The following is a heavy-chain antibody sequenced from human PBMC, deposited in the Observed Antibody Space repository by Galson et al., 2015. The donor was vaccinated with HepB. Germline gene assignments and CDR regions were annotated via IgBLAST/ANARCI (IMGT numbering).Heavy chain of an antibody. CDR2: IRGDNDNT. D-gene: IGHD1-1*01. V-gene: IGHV3-23*01. CDR1: GFTFSSYS. CDR3: AKNGGGAGTYYFDY. J-gene: IGHJ4*02. Sequence: SLRLSCAASGFTFSSYSINWVRHTPGKGLEWVSSIRGDNDNTYYADSVKGRFTISRDSSKNTLYLLMTSLTAGDTAVYYCAKNGGGAGTYYFDYWGQGTLVTVSS.